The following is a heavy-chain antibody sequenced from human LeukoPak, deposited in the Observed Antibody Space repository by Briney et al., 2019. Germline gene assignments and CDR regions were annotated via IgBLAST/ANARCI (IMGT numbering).Heavy chain of an antibody. J-gene: IGHJ6*03. CDR2: ISSSSNI. V-gene: IGHV3-48*01. D-gene: IGHD4-11*01. CDR3: ARGDSNPSYYYYYMDV. Sequence: GGSLRLSCAASGFTFSSYSMNWVRQAPGKGLEWISYISSSSNIYYADSVKGRFTISRDNAKNSLYLQMNSLRVEDTAVYYCARGDSNPSYYYYYMDVWGEGTTVTVSS. CDR1: GFTFSSYS.